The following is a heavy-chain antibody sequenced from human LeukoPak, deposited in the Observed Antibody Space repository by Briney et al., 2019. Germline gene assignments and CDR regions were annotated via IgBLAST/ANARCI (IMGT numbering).Heavy chain of an antibody. CDR3: PRVVGGRVTWFDP. CDR2: IYHSGST. Sequence: ASQTLSLTCAVSGGSISSGGYSWGWIRQPPGKGLERIGYIYHSGSTYYKPSLNSRVTISVDRSKTQFSLKLSSVPAADTAVYYCPRVVGGRVTWFDPWGQGTLVTVSS. CDR1: GGSISSGGYS. D-gene: IGHD1-26*01. V-gene: IGHV4-30-2*01. J-gene: IGHJ5*02.